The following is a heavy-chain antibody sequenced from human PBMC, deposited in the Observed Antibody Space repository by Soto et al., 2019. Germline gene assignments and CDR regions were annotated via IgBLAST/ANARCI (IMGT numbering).Heavy chain of an antibody. CDR2: ISFDGTNK. Sequence: GGSLRLSCAASGFTFSSYGVHWVRQAPGKGLEWVAVISFDGTNKYYADSVKGRFTISGDNSKNTLYLQMNSLRAEDTAVYYCAKDRGYYDSSGYYYGSEAFDYWGQGTLVTVSS. CDR3: AKDRGYYDSSGYYYGSEAFDY. CDR1: GFTFSSYG. D-gene: IGHD3-22*01. V-gene: IGHV3-30*18. J-gene: IGHJ4*02.